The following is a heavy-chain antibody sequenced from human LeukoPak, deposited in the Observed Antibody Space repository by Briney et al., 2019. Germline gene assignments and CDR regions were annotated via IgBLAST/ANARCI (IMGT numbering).Heavy chain of an antibody. V-gene: IGHV4-39*07. CDR3: ARDITYYYGSGSYFLFDI. J-gene: IGHJ3*02. CDR1: GGSISSSSYY. D-gene: IGHD3-10*01. CDR2: IYYSGST. Sequence: SETLSLTCTVSGGSISSSSYYWGWIRQPPGKGLEWIGSIYYSGSTYYNPSLKSRVTISVDTSKNQFSLKLSSVTAADTAVYYCARDITYYYGSGSYFLFDIWGQGTMVTVSS.